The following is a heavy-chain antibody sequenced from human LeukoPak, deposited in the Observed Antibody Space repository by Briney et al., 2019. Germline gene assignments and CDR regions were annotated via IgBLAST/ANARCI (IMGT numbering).Heavy chain of an antibody. CDR2: IYYNGNT. CDR3: ARNGNWNYVDY. V-gene: IGHV4-59*08. Sequence: SETLSLTCTVSGGSISSYYWSWTRQPPGKGLEWIGYIYYNGNTNYIPSLKSRVTISVDTSKNQFSLRLSSVTAADTAVYYCARNGNWNYVDYWGKGTLVTVSS. CDR1: GGSISSYY. J-gene: IGHJ4*02. D-gene: IGHD1-1*01.